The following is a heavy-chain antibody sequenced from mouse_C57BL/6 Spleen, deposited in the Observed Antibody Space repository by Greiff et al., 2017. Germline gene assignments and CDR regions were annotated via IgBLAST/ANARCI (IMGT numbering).Heavy chain of an antibody. CDR3: ARSTTAYYFDD. Sequence: QVQLKQSGAELAKPGASVKLSCKASGYTFTSYWMHWVKQRPGQGLEWIGYINPSSGYTKYNQKFKDKATLTADKSSSTAYMQLSSLTYADSAVYYCARSTTAYYFDDWGQGTTLTVSS. CDR1: GYTFTSYW. V-gene: IGHV1-7*01. J-gene: IGHJ2*01. CDR2: INPSSGYT. D-gene: IGHD1-2*01.